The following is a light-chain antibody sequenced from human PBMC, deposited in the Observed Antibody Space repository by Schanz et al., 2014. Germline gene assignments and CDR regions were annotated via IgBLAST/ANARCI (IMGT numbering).Light chain of an antibody. CDR2: DAS. J-gene: IGKJ1*01. CDR3: QQYYSYPGT. V-gene: IGKV1-5*01. Sequence: IQVTQSPSTLSASVGDRVTITCRTSESVGRWLAWYQQKPGKAPTLLIYDASRLESGVPSRFSGSGSATEFTLNISCLESEDFATYYCQQYYSYPGTFGQGTKVEIK. CDR1: ESVGRW.